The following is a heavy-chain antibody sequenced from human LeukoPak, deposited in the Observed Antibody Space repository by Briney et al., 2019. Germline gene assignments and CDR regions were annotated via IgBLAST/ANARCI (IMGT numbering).Heavy chain of an antibody. CDR1: GFTFSSYA. D-gene: IGHD5-18*01. CDR2: ISGSGGST. CDR3: AKVRTGSGGYTYGVDY. V-gene: IGHV3-23*01. Sequence: GGSLRLSCAASGFTFSSYAMSWVRQASGKGLEWVSLISGSGGSTYYADSVKGRFTISRDNSKNTLSLQINSLRAEDTAVFYCAKVRTGSGGYTYGVDYWGQGTLVTVSS. J-gene: IGHJ4*02.